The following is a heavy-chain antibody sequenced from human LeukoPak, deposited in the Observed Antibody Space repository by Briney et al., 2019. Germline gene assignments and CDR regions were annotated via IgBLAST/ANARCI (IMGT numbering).Heavy chain of an antibody. V-gene: IGHV3-23*01. CDR3: AKGGIRFLEWLLSLDAFDI. CDR1: GFTFSSYA. CDR2: ISGSGGST. D-gene: IGHD3-3*01. J-gene: IGHJ3*02. Sequence: GGSLSLACAASGFTFSSYAMSWVRQAPGKGLEWVSAISGSGGSTYYADSVKGRFTISRDNSQNTLYLQMNSLRAEDTAVYYCAKGGIRFLEWLLSLDAFDIWGQGTMVTVSP.